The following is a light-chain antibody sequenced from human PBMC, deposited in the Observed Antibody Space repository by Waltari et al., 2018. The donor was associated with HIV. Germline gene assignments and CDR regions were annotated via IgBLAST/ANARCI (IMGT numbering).Light chain of an antibody. CDR1: QNVDRW. V-gene: IGKV1-5*03. J-gene: IGKJ2*01. Sequence: IQMTQSPSILSESVGDRITITCRASQNVDRWLAWYQQRPGRAPKLLIYKASTLEYGVPARFTGSGSGTNFTLTINSLHPDDFATYYCQQYNSDFYTFGLGTRLDLK. CDR2: KAS. CDR3: QQYNSDFYT.